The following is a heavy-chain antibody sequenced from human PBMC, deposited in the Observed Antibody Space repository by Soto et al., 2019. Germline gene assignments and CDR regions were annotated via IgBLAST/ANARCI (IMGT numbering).Heavy chain of an antibody. CDR1: GGSMTGYY. D-gene: IGHD4-17*01. CDR2: IYNSGTT. J-gene: IGHJ4*02. CDR3: VRNTVTALRYFDF. Sequence: QVQLQESGPGLVKPSGTLSLTCSVSGGSMTGYYWNWIRQPPGKGLEWIGYIYNSGTTSYIPSLKSRVSISMESSKIQFSLNLASATAADTAVYYCVRNTVTALRYFDFWGQGSLVTVSS. V-gene: IGHV4-4*09.